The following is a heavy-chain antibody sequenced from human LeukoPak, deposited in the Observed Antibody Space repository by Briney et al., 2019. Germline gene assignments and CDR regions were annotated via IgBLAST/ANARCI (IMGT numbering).Heavy chain of an antibody. J-gene: IGHJ1*01. CDR3: ARESTAGYNSSWYGFRN. CDR1: GFTLSDYW. Sequence: GGSLRLSCAVSGFTLSDYWMSWVRQAPGKGLEWVANIKKDGIEKNYVDSVKGRFTISRDNAGNSLFLQMNSLGVEDTAVYYCARESTAGYNSSWYGFRNWGQGTLVSVSS. CDR2: IKKDGIEK. D-gene: IGHD6-13*01. V-gene: IGHV3-7*01.